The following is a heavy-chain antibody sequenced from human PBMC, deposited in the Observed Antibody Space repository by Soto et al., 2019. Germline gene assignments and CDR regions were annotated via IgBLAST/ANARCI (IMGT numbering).Heavy chain of an antibody. CDR1: GFTFSSYG. CDR3: ARDPQTYYYDSSGYYYVPPQYYYYGMDV. J-gene: IGHJ6*02. D-gene: IGHD3-22*01. CDR2: IWYDGSNK. V-gene: IGHV3-33*01. Sequence: VGSLRLSCAASGFTFSSYGMHWVRQAPGKGLEWVAVIWYDGSNKYYADSVKGRFTISRDNSKNTLYLQMNSLRAEDTAVYYCARDPQTYYYDSSGYYYVPPQYYYYGMDVRGQGTTVTVSS.